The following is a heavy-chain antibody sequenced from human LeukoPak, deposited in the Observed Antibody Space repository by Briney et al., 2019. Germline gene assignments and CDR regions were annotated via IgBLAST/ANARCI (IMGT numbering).Heavy chain of an antibody. J-gene: IGHJ4*02. D-gene: IGHD3-16*01. CDR1: GASISSHY. CDR3: ATIKHGQIFGYFDF. Sequence: TSETLSLTCTVSGASISSHYWSWLRQPPGKGLEWIGYVIDSVRTKDNPSLQTRLTLSADTSKNEFSLRLGSVTAADTAVYYCATIKHGQIFGYFDFWGQGIKVTVSS. CDR2: VIDSVRT. V-gene: IGHV4-59*11.